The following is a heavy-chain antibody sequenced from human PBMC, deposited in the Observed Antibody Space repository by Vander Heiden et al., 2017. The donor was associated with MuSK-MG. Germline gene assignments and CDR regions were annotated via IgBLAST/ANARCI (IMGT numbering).Heavy chain of an antibody. D-gene: IGHD3-10*01. V-gene: IGHV3-30-3*01. Sequence: QVQLVESGGGVVQPGRSLRLSCAAPGFPFGSYAMHWVRQAPGKGLEWVAVMSYDGTNKYYADSVRGRFTSSRDNPKNTLYLQMNSLRAEDTAVYYCARGNYYGSGSNTGSSDYWGQGTLVTVSS. CDR1: GFPFGSYA. CDR2: MSYDGTNK. J-gene: IGHJ4*02. CDR3: ARGNYYGSGSNTGSSDY.